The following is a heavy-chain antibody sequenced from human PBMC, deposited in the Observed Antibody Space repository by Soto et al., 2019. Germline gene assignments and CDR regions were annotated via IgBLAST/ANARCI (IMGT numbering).Heavy chain of an antibody. CDR2: ISSNGGST. CDR3: VKGYGENYYYGMDV. Sequence: AECMRLSIAASGVPFSSYAMHWVRTAPGKGLEYVSAISSNGGSTYYADSVKGRFTISRDNSKNTLYLQMSSLRAEDTAVHYCVKGYGENYYYGMDVWGQGTTVTVS. J-gene: IGHJ6*02. CDR1: GVPFSSYA. V-gene: IGHV3-64D*06. D-gene: IGHD4-17*01.